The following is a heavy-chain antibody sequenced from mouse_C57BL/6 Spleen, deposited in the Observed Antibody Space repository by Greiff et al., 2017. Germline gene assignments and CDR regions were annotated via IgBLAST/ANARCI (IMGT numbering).Heavy chain of an antibody. V-gene: IGHV3-6*01. Sequence: EVKLQESGPGLVKPSQSLSLTCSVTGYSITSGYYWNWLRQFPGNKLEWMGYISYDGSNNYNPSLKNRISITRDTSKNQFFLKLNAVTTEDTATYYCARERFSYYFDYWGQGTTLTVSS. CDR2: ISYDGSN. CDR1: GYSITSGYY. CDR3: ARERFSYYFDY. J-gene: IGHJ2*01.